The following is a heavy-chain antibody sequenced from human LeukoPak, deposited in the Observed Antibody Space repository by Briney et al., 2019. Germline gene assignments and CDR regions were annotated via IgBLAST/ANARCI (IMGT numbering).Heavy chain of an antibody. Sequence: GSSVKVSCKASGGTFSSYAISWVRQAPGQGLEWMGGIIPIFGTANYAQKFQGRVTITTDESTSTAYMELSSLRSEDTAVYYCASTSDDSTSWYNLDYWGQGTLVTVSS. CDR2: IIPIFGTA. CDR1: GGTFSSYA. J-gene: IGHJ4*02. CDR3: ASTSDDSTSWYNLDY. V-gene: IGHV1-69*05. D-gene: IGHD6-13*01.